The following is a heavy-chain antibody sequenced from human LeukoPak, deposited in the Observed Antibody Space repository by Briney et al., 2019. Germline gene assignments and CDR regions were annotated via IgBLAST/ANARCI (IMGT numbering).Heavy chain of an antibody. CDR1: GFTFSSYA. Sequence: GGSLRLSCAASGFTFSSYAMHWVRQAPGKGLEWVALIPYDGSNKYYADSVKGRFTVSRDNSKNTLYLQMNSMRAEDTAVYYCVRGAYSSSWLNFDYWGQGTLVTVSS. J-gene: IGHJ4*02. CDR2: IPYDGSNK. CDR3: VRGAYSSSWLNFDY. V-gene: IGHV3-30*04. D-gene: IGHD6-13*01.